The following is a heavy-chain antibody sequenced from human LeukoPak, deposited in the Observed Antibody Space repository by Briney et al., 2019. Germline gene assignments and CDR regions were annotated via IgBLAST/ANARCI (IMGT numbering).Heavy chain of an antibody. CDR1: GFTVSSNY. CDR3: ARDRTQWGDAFDI. J-gene: IGHJ3*02. D-gene: IGHD6-19*01. CDR2: IYGGGST. V-gene: IGHV3-53*01. Sequence: PGGSLRLSCAASGFTVSSNYMSWVRQAPGKGLEWVSVIYGGGSTYYAGSVKGRFTLSRDNSKNTLYLQMNSLRAEDTAVYYCARDRTQWGDAFDIWGQGTMVTVSS.